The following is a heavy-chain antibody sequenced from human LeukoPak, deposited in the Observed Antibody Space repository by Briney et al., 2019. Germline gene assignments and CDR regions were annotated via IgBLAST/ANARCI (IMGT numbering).Heavy chain of an antibody. J-gene: IGHJ6*04. V-gene: IGHV3-74*01. CDR2: INSDGINT. CDR1: GFTFSNYW. Sequence: GGSLRLSCAASGFTFSNYWMHWVCQAPGKGLVWVSRINSDGINTSYADSVKGRFTISRDNAKNSLYLQMNSLRAEDTAVYYCAELGITMIGGVWGKGTTVTISS. D-gene: IGHD3-10*02. CDR3: AELGITMIGGV.